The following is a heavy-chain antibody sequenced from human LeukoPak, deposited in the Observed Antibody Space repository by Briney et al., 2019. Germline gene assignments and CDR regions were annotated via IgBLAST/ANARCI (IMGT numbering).Heavy chain of an antibody. Sequence: AGSLRLSCAASGFTVSSNYMSWVRQAPGKGLEWVSVIYSGGSTYYADSVQGRFTISRDNSKNTLYLQMNSLRAEDTAVYYCARDRLYSSSSEDYWGQGILVTVSS. J-gene: IGHJ4*02. CDR3: ARDRLYSSSSEDY. CDR1: GFTVSSNY. D-gene: IGHD6-6*01. V-gene: IGHV3-53*01. CDR2: IYSGGST.